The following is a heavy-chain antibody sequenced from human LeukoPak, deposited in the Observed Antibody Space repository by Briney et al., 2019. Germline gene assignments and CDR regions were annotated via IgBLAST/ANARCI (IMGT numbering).Heavy chain of an antibody. Sequence: SETLSLTCSVSGASVTSGGFYWGWLRPPPGKGPEWIVSVYYTGSTYYNPSLKSRLTISIDTSKNQFSLRLTSVTTTDTAIYHCARHSGSGSLSRPFDPWGQGTLVAVSS. CDR1: GASVTSGGFY. D-gene: IGHD3-10*01. CDR2: VYYTGST. J-gene: IGHJ5*02. CDR3: ARHSGSGSLSRPFDP. V-gene: IGHV4-39*01.